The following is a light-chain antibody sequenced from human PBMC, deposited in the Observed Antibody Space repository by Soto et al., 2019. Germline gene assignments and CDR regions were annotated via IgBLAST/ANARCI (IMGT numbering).Light chain of an antibody. CDR2: DAS. V-gene: IGKV3-11*01. Sequence: EIVLTQSPATLSLSPGERATLSCRASQSVSSYLAWYQQKPGQAPRLLIYDASNRATGVPARFSGSGSGTDFNITISSLEPEDFAVYYCQQRSNWPPLTFGGGTKVEIK. CDR1: QSVSSY. J-gene: IGKJ4*01. CDR3: QQRSNWPPLT.